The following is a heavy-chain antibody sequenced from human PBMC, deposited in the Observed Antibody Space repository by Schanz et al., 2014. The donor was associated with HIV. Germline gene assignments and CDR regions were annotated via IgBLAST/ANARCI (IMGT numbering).Heavy chain of an antibody. V-gene: IGHV3-30*18. D-gene: IGHD3-16*01. J-gene: IGHJ3*02. Sequence: QVQLVESGGGVVQPGRSLRLSCAASEFTFSSYGMHWVRQAPGKGLEWVAVISYDGSNKNYADSVKGRFTISRDNSKNTLYLQMNSLRAEDTALYYCAKEMVSRYYGDAFNIWGQGTMVTVSS. CDR3: AKEMVSRYYGDAFNI. CDR2: ISYDGSNK. CDR1: EFTFSSYG.